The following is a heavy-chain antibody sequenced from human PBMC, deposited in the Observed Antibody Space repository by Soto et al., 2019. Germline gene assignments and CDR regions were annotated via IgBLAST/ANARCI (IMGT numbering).Heavy chain of an antibody. J-gene: IGHJ4*02. D-gene: IGHD3-9*01. CDR1: GYTFTSYG. CDR3: ATYTFDWSTGDYFDY. V-gene: IGHV1-18*01. CDR2: ISAYNGNT. Sequence: ASVKVSCKASGYTFTSYGISWVRQAPGQGLEWMGWISAYNGNTNYAQKLQGRVTMTTDTSTSTAYMELRSLRSDDTAVYYCATYTFDWSTGDYFDYWGQGTLVTVSS.